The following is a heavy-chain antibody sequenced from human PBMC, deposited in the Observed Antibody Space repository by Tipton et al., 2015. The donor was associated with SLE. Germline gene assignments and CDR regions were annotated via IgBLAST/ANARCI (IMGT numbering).Heavy chain of an antibody. CDR2: IYSGGST. J-gene: IGHJ3*02. Sequence: LSLTCTVSGGSISSSNYMSWVRQAPGKGLEWVSVIYSGGSTYYADSVKGRFTISRDNSKNTLYLQMNSLRAEDTAVYYCARVHPGHDAFDIWGQGTMVTVSS. V-gene: IGHV3-66*02. CDR1: GGSISSSNY. CDR3: ARVHPGHDAFDI.